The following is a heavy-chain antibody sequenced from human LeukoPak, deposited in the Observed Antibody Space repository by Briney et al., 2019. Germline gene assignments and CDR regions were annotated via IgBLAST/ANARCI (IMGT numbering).Heavy chain of an antibody. J-gene: IGHJ4*02. CDR2: ISGSGGST. CDR3: AKDATVVRGVIHDY. V-gene: IGHV3-23*01. Sequence: GSLRLSCAASGFTFSSYGMSWVRQAPGKGLEWVSAISGSGGSTYYADSVKGRFTISRDNSKNTLYLQMNSLRAEDTAVYYCAKDATVVRGVIHDYWGQGTLVTVSS. D-gene: IGHD3-10*01. CDR1: GFTFSSYG.